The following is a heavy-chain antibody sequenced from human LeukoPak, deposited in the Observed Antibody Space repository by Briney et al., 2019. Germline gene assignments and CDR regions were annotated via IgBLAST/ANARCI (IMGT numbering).Heavy chain of an antibody. CDR2: IKQDGSEK. Sequence: GGSLRLSCAASGFTFRSYWMSLVRQAPGKGLEWVANIKQDGSEKYYVDSVKRRFTISRDNAKNSLNLQMNSLRAEDTAVYYCATLITGTIPYIDYWGQGTLVTVSS. CDR1: GFTFRSYW. V-gene: IGHV3-7*01. D-gene: IGHD1-20*01. CDR3: ATLITGTIPYIDY. J-gene: IGHJ4*02.